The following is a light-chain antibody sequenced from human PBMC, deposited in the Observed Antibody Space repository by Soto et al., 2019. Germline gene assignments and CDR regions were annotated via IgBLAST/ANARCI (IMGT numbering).Light chain of an antibody. J-gene: IGKJ4*01. CDR3: QHYDTSPPLT. Sequence: EMVSTQSPGTLSLSPGDRATLSCRASQSVRSNFLAWYQQKPGQAPRLLIYAASSRATGIPDRFSGSGSGTDFTLTISRLEPEDFAVYYCQHYDTSPPLTFGGGTRVEIK. CDR1: QSVRSNF. V-gene: IGKV3-20*01. CDR2: AAS.